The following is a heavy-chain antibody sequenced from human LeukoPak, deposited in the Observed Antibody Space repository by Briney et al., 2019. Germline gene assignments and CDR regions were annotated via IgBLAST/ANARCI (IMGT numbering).Heavy chain of an antibody. V-gene: IGHV4-34*01. CDR3: ARGLRELRFLEWLYGYGMDV. CDR2: INHSGST. Sequence: PSETLSLTCAVYGGSFSGYYWSWIRQPPGKGLEWIGGINHSGSTNYNPSLKSRVTISVDTSKNQFSLKLSSVTAADTAVYYCARGLRELRFLEWLYGYGMDVWGQGTTVTVSS. D-gene: IGHD3-3*01. J-gene: IGHJ6*02. CDR1: GGSFSGYY.